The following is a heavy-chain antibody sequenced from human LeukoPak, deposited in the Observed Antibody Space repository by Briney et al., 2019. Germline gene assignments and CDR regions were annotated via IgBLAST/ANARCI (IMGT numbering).Heavy chain of an antibody. J-gene: IGHJ6*03. D-gene: IGHD5-12*01. CDR2: MNPNSGNT. V-gene: IGHV1-8*03. CDR1: GYTFTSYD. CDR3: ARVGGYDIYYYYMDV. Sequence: ASVKVSCKASGYTFTSYDINGVRQATGQGLEWTGSMNPNSGNTGYAQKFQGRVTITRNTSISTAYMELSSLRSEDTAVYYCARVGGYDIYYYYMDVWGKGTTVTVSS.